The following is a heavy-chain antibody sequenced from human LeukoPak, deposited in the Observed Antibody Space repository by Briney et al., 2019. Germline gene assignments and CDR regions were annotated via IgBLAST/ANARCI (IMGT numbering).Heavy chain of an antibody. V-gene: IGHV4-59*08. CDR2: ICYSGST. CDR1: GDSINTYS. J-gene: IGHJ5*02. CDR3: ARRRQTGGDNGLHNWFDP. D-gene: IGHD2-21*01. Sequence: SGTLSLTCTVSGDSINTYSWHWIRQPPGKGLEWIGHICYSGSTNYNPSLRSRVTMSVDTSKNHFSLRLTSVTAADTAVYYCARRRQTGGDNGLHNWFDPWGQGILVTPSA.